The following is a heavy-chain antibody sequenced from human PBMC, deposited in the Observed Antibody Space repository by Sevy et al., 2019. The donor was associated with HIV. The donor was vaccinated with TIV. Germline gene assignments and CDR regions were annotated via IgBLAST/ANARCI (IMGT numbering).Heavy chain of an antibody. V-gene: IGHV3-30*18. J-gene: IGHJ3*02. Sequence: GGSLRLSCAASGFTFSSYGMHWVRQAPGKGLKLVAVISYDGSNKYYADSVKGRFTISRDNSKNTLYLQMNSLRAEDTAVYYCAKDGLGYYYDSSGYGADAFDIWGQGTMVTVSS. CDR1: GFTFSSYG. D-gene: IGHD3-22*01. CDR2: ISYDGSNK. CDR3: AKDGLGYYYDSSGYGADAFDI.